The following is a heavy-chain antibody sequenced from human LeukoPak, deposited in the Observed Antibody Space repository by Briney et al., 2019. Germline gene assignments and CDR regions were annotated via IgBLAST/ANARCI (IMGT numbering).Heavy chain of an antibody. CDR1: GFTFTSSA. D-gene: IGHD5-18*01. V-gene: IGHV1-58*01. Sequence: TSVKVSCKASGFTFTSSAVQWVRQARGQRLEGIGWIVVGSGNTNYAQKFQERVTITRDMSTSTAYMKLSSLRSEDTAVYYCAADPLYSYGLGYWGQGTLVTVSS. J-gene: IGHJ4*02. CDR3: AADPLYSYGLGY. CDR2: IVVGSGNT.